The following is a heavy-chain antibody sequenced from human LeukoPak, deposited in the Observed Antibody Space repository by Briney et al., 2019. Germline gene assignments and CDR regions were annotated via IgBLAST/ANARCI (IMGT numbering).Heavy chain of an antibody. Sequence: GESLQISCKASGYRFSSYWIGWVRQMPGKGLKWMGVIYPADSETTYSPSFQGQVTISADESSSTVFLQWSSLEASDTAMYYCARHISWAGDSSGYYSDYWGQGTLVTVSS. CDR2: IYPADSET. V-gene: IGHV5-51*01. CDR3: ARHISWAGDSSGYYSDY. J-gene: IGHJ4*02. CDR1: GYRFSSYW. D-gene: IGHD3-22*01.